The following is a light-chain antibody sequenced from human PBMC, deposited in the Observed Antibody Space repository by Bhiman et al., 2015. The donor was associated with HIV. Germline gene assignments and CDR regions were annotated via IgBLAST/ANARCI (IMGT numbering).Light chain of an antibody. CDR2: EVS. CDR3: SSYAGSNVV. Sequence: QSALTQPASVSGSPGQSITISCTGTSSDVGGYNYVSWYQQHPGKAPKLMIYEVSRRPSGVPDRFSGSKSGNTASLTVSGLQAGDEAHYYCSSYAGSNVVFGGGTKLTVL. J-gene: IGLJ2*01. V-gene: IGLV2-8*01. CDR1: SSDVGGYNY.